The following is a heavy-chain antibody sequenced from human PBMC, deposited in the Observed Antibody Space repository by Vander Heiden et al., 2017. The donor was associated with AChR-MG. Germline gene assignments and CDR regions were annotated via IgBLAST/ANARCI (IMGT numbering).Heavy chain of an antibody. CDR3: ARDTHVPVPAAPTYGMDV. D-gene: IGHD2-2*01. V-gene: IGHV4-31*03. CDR1: GGSIRSGGYY. J-gene: IGHJ6*02. CDR2: IYYSGST. Sequence: QVQLQESGPGLVKPSQTLSLPCTVPGGSIRSGGYYWSWIRQHPGKGLEWIGYIYYSGSTYYNPSLKSRVTISVDTSKNQFSLKLSSVTAADTAVYYCARDTHVPVPAAPTYGMDVWGQGTTVTVSS.